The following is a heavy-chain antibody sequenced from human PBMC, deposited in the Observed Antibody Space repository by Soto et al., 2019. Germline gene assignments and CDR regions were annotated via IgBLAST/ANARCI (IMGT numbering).Heavy chain of an antibody. D-gene: IGHD5-12*01. J-gene: IGHJ6*02. Sequence: PSETLSLTCGGYGGSFSGYFWTWIRQPPGKGLEWIGQINHSGSTNYNPSLKSRVTISADTSKNQFSLKLSSVNAADTAVYYCARLDVVAGRGTYYQSYGMDVWGQGTTVTVS. V-gene: IGHV4-34*01. CDR3: ARLDVVAGRGTYYQSYGMDV. CDR1: GGSFSGYF. CDR2: INHSGST.